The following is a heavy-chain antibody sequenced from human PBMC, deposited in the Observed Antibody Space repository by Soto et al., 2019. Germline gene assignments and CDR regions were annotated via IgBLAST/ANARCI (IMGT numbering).Heavy chain of an antibody. J-gene: IGHJ4*02. Sequence: QVQLVESGGGVVQPGRSLRLSCAASGFTFSSYAMHWVRQAPGKGLEWVAVISYDGSNKYYADSVKGRFTISRDNSKNTLSLQMNSLRAEDTAVYYCARETFEEVAAYFDYWGQGTLVTVSS. D-gene: IGHD2-15*01. CDR3: ARETFEEVAAYFDY. V-gene: IGHV3-30-3*01. CDR2: ISYDGSNK. CDR1: GFTFSSYA.